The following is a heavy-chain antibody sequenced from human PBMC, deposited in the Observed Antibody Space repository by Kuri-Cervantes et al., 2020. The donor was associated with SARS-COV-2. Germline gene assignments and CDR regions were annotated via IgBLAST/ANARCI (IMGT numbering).Heavy chain of an antibody. J-gene: IGHJ4*02. D-gene: IGHD4-17*01. CDR1: GGTFSSYT. Sequence: ASVKVSCKASGGTFSSYTISWVRQAPGQGLEWMGWINPNSGGTNYAQKFQGWVTMTRDTSISTAYMELSRLRSDDTAVYYCARARFDYGDYEYYFDYWGQGTLVTVSS. CDR2: INPNSGGT. V-gene: IGHV1-2*04. CDR3: ARARFDYGDYEYYFDY.